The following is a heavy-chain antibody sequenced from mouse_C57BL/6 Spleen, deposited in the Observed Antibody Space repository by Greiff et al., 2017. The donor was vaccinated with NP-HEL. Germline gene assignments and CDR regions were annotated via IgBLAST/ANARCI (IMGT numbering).Heavy chain of an antibody. CDR2: IYPGSGST. CDR1: GYTFTSYW. D-gene: IGHD4-1*01. CDR3: AREGGSGTPSFFDY. Sequence: QVQLQQPGAELVKPGASVKMSCKASGYTFTSYWITWVKQRPGQGLEWIGDIYPGSGSTNYNEKFKSKATLTVDTSSSTAYMQLSSLTSEDSAVYYCAREGGSGTPSFFDYWGPGTTLTVSS. J-gene: IGHJ2*01. V-gene: IGHV1-55*01.